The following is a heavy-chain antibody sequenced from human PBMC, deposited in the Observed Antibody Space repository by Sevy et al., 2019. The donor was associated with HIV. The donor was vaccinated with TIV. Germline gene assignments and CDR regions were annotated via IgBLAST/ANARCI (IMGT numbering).Heavy chain of an antibody. V-gene: IGHV3-30*04. J-gene: IGHJ3*02. CDR2: ISYDARNE. CDR1: GLTFSSYA. Sequence: GGSLRLSCAASGLTFSSYAMHWVRQGPGKGLEWVAVISYDARNEDYGDSVKGRFTISRDNSKNTLYLQMNRLRAEVTAVYYCARFPPERAFDIWGQGTMVTVSS. CDR3: ARFPPERAFDI.